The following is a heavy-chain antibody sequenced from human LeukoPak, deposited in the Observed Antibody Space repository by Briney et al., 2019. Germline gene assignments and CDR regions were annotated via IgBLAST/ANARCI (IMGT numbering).Heavy chain of an antibody. Sequence: ASVKVSCKASGGTFSSYAISWVRQAPGQGLEWMGRIIPILGIADYAQKFQGRVTITADKSTSTAYMELSSPRSEDTAVYYCARDRGAVAGTIVHFDYWGQGTLVTVSS. V-gene: IGHV1-69*04. CDR3: ARDRGAVAGTIVHFDY. CDR1: GGTFSSYA. J-gene: IGHJ4*02. D-gene: IGHD6-19*01. CDR2: IIPILGIA.